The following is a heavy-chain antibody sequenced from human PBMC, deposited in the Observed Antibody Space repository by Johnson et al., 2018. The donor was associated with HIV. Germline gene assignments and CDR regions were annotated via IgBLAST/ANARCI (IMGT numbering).Heavy chain of an antibody. CDR1: EFTFSSYA. CDR2: ISYDGSNK. V-gene: IGHV3-30-3*01. Sequence: VQLVESGGGVVPPGRSLRLSCAASEFTFSSYAMPWVRQAPGKGLEWVAVISYDGSNKYYADSVKGRFTISRDNSKNTLYLQMNSLRAEDTAVYYCASAEIAAAATGHDAFDIWGQGTMVTVSS. CDR3: ASAEIAAAATGHDAFDI. J-gene: IGHJ3*02. D-gene: IGHD6-13*01.